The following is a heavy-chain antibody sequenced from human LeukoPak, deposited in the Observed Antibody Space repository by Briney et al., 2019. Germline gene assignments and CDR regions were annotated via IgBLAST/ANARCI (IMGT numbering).Heavy chain of an antibody. Sequence: GSLRLSCAASGFTFSSYAMSWVRQAPGKGLEWVSAISGSGDSTYYADSVKGRFTISRDNSKNTLYLQMNSLRAEDTAVYYCAKVSSSSWYYYYYGMDVWGQGTTVTVSS. V-gene: IGHV3-23*01. CDR2: ISGSGDST. D-gene: IGHD6-13*01. J-gene: IGHJ6*02. CDR3: AKVSSSSWYYYYYGMDV. CDR1: GFTFSSYA.